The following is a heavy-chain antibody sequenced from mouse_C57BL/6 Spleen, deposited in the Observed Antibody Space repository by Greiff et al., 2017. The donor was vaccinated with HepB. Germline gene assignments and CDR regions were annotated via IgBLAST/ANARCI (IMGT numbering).Heavy chain of an antibody. J-gene: IGHJ4*01. CDR2: IYPSDSET. D-gene: IGHD3-2*02. V-gene: IGHV1-61*01. Sequence: QVQLQQPGAELVRPGSSVKLSCKASGYTFTSYWMDWVKQRPGQGLEWIGNIYPSDSETHYNQKFKDKATLTVDKSSSTAYMQLSSLTSEDSEVYYGARWKLDSSGYYYAMDYWGQGTSVTVSS. CDR3: ARWKLDSSGYYYAMDY. CDR1: GYTFTSYW.